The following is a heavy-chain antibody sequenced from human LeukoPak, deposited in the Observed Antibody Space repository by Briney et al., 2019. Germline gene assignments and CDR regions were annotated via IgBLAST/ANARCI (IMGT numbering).Heavy chain of an antibody. J-gene: IGHJ4*02. D-gene: IGHD2-15*01. CDR3: TTDYGSGGSYYDLDY. V-gene: IGHV3-15*01. CDR1: GFTFSSYG. Sequence: GGSLRLSCAASGFTFSSYGMHWVRQAPGKGLEWVGRIKSKTDGGTTDYAAPVKGRFTISRDDSKDTLYLQMNSLKTEDTAVYYCTTDYGSGGSYYDLDYWGQGTLVTVSS. CDR2: IKSKTDGGTT.